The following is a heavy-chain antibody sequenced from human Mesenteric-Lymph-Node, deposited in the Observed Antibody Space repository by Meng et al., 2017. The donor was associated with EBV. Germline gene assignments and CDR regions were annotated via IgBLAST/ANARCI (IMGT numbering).Heavy chain of an antibody. J-gene: IGHJ4*02. CDR2: ISGSGGST. D-gene: IGHD6-19*01. Sequence: EMQLVDSGGGLVQPGGSLRLSCAASGFSFSSFDMSWVRRAPGKGLEWVSGISGSGGSTYYADSVKGRFTVSRDNSKNTLYLQMNGLRADDTAVYYCAKDMSAGTSYDYWGQGTLGTVSS. CDR3: AKDMSAGTSYDY. CDR1: GFSFSSFD. V-gene: IGHV3-23*04.